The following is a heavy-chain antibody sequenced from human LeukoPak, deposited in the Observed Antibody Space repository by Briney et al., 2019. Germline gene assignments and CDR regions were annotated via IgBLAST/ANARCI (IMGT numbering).Heavy chain of an antibody. CDR3: ARVAKYYYGSETYYFFEH. CDR1: GFTFSSYS. J-gene: IGHJ4*02. D-gene: IGHD3-10*01. V-gene: IGHV3-21*01. CDR2: ISSSSRYI. Sequence: GGSLRLSCAASGFTFSSYSMNWVRQAPGKGLEWVSSISSSSRYIYYADSVKGRFTISRDDAKNSLYLQMNSLRVEDTAVYYCARVAKYYYGSETYYFFEHWGQGTPVTASS.